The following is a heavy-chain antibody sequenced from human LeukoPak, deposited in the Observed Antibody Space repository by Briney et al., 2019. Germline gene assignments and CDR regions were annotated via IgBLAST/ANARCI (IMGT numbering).Heavy chain of an antibody. D-gene: IGHD3-10*01. V-gene: IGHV5-51*01. CDR2: IYPGDSDT. Sequence: GESLKISCKGSGYSFTSYWIGWVRQMPGKGLEWMGIIYPGDSDTRYSPSFQGQVTISADKSISTAYLQWSSLKASDTAMHYCASVGAAPRNYYYGMDVWGQGTTVTVSS. J-gene: IGHJ6*02. CDR3: ASVGAAPRNYYYGMDV. CDR1: GYSFTSYW.